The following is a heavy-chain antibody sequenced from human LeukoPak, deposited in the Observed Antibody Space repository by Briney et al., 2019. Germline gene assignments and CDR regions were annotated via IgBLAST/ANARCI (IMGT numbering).Heavy chain of an antibody. CDR1: GVSINIYY. CDR2: SHGSGST. J-gene: IGHJ4*02. Sequence: PSETLSLTCNVSGVSINIYYWSWLRQTPGKGLEWIGRSHGSGSTNYNPSLKNRVTISIDKSKNRLSLSLRSVSAADTALYFCARDGGYDSGVFDFWGQGTLVTVSS. D-gene: IGHD3-22*01. V-gene: IGHV4-4*07. CDR3: ARDGGYDSGVFDF.